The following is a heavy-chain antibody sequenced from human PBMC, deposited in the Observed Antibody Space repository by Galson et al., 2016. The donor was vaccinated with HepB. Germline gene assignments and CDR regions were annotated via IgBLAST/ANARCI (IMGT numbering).Heavy chain of an antibody. Sequence: SLRLSCAASGFIFSEYAMSWVRQAPGKGLEWVSGLSGSGAHTYYADSVKGRFTISRDNSKNTLYLQMNSLRVEDTAVYYCAKDYVGGSYLLTQFDYWGQRTLVTVSS. CDR3: AKDYVGGSYLLTQFDY. V-gene: IGHV3-23*01. CDR1: GFIFSEYA. D-gene: IGHD3-16*02. CDR2: LSGSGAHT. J-gene: IGHJ4*02.